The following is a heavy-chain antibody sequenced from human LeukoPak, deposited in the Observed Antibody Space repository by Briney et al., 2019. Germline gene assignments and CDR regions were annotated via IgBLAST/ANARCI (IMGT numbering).Heavy chain of an antibody. CDR3: ALLAVASDFDY. J-gene: IGHJ4*02. V-gene: IGHV3-48*03. D-gene: IGHD6-19*01. Sequence: PGGSLRLSCAVSGFPFSVYEMNWVRQAPGKGLEWVSNIGSIGTTIYYADSVRGRFSISRDNAKSSLYLQMNSLRVEDTAVYYCALLAVASDFDYWGQGALVTVSS. CDR2: IGSIGTTI. CDR1: GFPFSVYE.